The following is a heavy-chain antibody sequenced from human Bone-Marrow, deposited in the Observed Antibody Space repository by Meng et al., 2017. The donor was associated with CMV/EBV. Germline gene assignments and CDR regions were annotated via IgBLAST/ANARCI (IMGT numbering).Heavy chain of an antibody. Sequence: GESLKISCTVSGFTVSSNYMNWVRRAPGKGLEWVSVIYSGGSTYYADSVKGRFTISRDNSKNTLYLQMNSLRAEDTAVYYCAKDTPIHDSSGSTPYFDYWGQGTLVTVSS. CDR2: IYSGGST. CDR3: AKDTPIHDSSGSTPYFDY. CDR1: GFTVSSNY. V-gene: IGHV3-53*01. D-gene: IGHD3-22*01. J-gene: IGHJ4*02.